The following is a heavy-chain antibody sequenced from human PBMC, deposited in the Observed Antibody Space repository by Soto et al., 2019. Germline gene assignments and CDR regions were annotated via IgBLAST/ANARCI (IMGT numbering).Heavy chain of an antibody. D-gene: IGHD2-2*02. V-gene: IGHV5-51*01. Sequence: SLKISCKGSGYSFTSYWIGWVRQMPGKGLEWMGIIYPGDSDTRYSPSFQGQVTISADKSISTAYLQWSSLKASDTAMYYCARVQYQLLYHFDYWGQGTLVTVSS. CDR1: GYSFTSYW. CDR3: ARVQYQLLYHFDY. J-gene: IGHJ4*02. CDR2: IYPGDSDT.